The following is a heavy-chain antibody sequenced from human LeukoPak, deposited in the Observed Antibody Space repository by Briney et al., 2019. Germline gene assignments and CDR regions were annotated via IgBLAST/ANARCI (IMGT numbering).Heavy chain of an antibody. Sequence: GGSLRLSCAASGFTFSHFWMSWVRQAPGKGLEWVASINPDGNKKYSADSVKGRFTISRDNAENSLYLQMNSLRVEDTAFYYCARDLAYSRLDYWGQGMLVTVSS. CDR1: GFTFSHFW. CDR2: INPDGNKK. V-gene: IGHV3-7*01. CDR3: ARDLAYSRLDY. J-gene: IGHJ4*02. D-gene: IGHD5-18*01.